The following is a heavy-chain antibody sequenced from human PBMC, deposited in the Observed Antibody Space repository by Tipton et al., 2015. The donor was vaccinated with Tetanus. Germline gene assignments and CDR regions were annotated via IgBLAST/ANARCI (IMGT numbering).Heavy chain of an antibody. D-gene: IGHD1-26*01. Sequence: QVQLVQSGAEVKRPGSSVKVSCKASGDTYTTHGVTWVRQAPGQGLEGMGGIIPKPQTTKNAQQFEGRVTITADELATTAYMEPRGLTSEDTATYYCVRHVVGAVPKGYNWFAPWGQGTLVTVSP. V-gene: IGHV1-69*01. J-gene: IGHJ5*02. CDR3: VRHVVGAVPKGYNWFAP. CDR1: GDTYTTHG. CDR2: IIPKPQTT.